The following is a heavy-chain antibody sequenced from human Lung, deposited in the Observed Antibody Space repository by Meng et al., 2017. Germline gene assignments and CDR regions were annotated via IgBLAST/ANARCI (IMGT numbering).Heavy chain of an antibody. CDR1: ESPFPDYW. CDR2: INPKSGDT. CDR3: ARDEDISAAGKLFGDY. Sequence: VHLVQSVAEWQNPWAQAQVSCRPSESPFPDYWLHWVRRAPGQGLEWMGRINPKSGDTHYAQRFQGRVTMTGDTSISTAYMELSGLRSDDTAMYHCARDEDISAAGKLFGDYWGQGTLVTVSS. V-gene: IGHV1-2*06. D-gene: IGHD6-13*01. J-gene: IGHJ4*02.